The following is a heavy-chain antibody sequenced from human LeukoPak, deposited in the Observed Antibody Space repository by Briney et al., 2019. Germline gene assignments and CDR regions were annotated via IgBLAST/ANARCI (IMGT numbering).Heavy chain of an antibody. J-gene: IGHJ4*02. D-gene: IGHD6-13*01. CDR3: ARGGSSWLGFDY. Sequence: PGGSLRLSCAASGFTFSSYAMHWVRQAPGKGLGWVAVISYDGSNKYYADSVKGRFTISRDNSKNTLYLQMNSLRAEDTAVYYCARGGSSWLGFDYWGQGTLVTVSS. CDR1: GFTFSSYA. V-gene: IGHV3-30-3*01. CDR2: ISYDGSNK.